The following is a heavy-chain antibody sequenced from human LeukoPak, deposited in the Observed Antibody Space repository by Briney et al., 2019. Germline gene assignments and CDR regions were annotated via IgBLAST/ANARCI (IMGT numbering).Heavy chain of an antibody. CDR2: IINRSSNI. D-gene: IGHD3-22*01. CDR1: GFTFSIYS. Sequence: GGSLRLSCAPSGFTFSIYSMNWVRQPPGKGLEWVSSIINRSSNIYYTDSVKGRFTISRDNAKNSLYLQMNSLRAADTDVYYCARDRARFYYYDSSGYYSPFDYWGKGTLVTVSS. V-gene: IGHV3-21*01. CDR3: ARDRARFYYYDSSGYYSPFDY. J-gene: IGHJ4*02.